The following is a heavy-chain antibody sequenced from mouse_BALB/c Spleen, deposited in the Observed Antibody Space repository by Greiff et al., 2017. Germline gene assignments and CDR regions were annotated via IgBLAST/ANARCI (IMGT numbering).Heavy chain of an antibody. CDR1: GYTFTDYN. CDR2: IYPYNGGT. J-gene: IGHJ2*01. V-gene: IGHV1S29*02. Sequence: EVHLVESGPELVKPGASVKISCKASGYTFTDYNMHWVKQSHGKSLEWIGYIYPYNGGTGYNQKFKSKATLTVDNSSSTAYMELRSLTSEDSAVYYCAPIYDGYYNYFDYWGQGTTLTVSS. CDR3: APIYDGYYNYFDY. D-gene: IGHD2-3*01.